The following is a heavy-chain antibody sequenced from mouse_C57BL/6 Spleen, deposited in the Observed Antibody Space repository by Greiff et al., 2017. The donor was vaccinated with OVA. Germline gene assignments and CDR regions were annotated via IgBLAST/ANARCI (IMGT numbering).Heavy chain of an antibody. CDR3: AREGTYARGYAMDY. V-gene: IGHV5-17*01. D-gene: IGHD2-12*01. CDR1: GFTFSDYG. J-gene: IGHJ4*01. CDR2: ISSGSSTI. Sequence: EVKVEESGGGLVKPGGSLKLSCAASGFTFSDYGMHWVRQAPEKGLEWVAYISSGSSTIYYADTVKGRFTISRDNAKNTLFLHMTSLRSEDTAMYYCAREGTYARGYAMDYWGQGTSVTVSS.